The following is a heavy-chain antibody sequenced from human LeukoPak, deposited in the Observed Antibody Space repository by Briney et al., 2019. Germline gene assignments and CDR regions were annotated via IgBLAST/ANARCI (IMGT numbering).Heavy chain of an antibody. J-gene: IGHJ6*02. CDR3: ARDQQWLRNGYYYYGMDV. D-gene: IGHD6-19*01. CDR2: IWYDGSNK. Sequence: GGSLRLSCAASGFTVSSNYMSWVRQAPGKGLEWVAVIWYDGSNKYYADSVKGRFTISRDNSKNTLYLQMNSLRAEDTAVYYCARDQQWLRNGYYYYGMDVWGQGTTVTVSS. CDR1: GFTVSSNY. V-gene: IGHV3-33*08.